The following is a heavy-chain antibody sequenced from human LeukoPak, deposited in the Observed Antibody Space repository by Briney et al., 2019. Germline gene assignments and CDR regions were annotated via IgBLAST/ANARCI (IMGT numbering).Heavy chain of an antibody. J-gene: IGHJ4*02. CDR1: GFTFSSYE. CDR2: ISSSGSTK. Sequence: GGSLRLSCVASGFTFSSYEMDWVRQAPGKGLEWASYISSSGSTKYYPDSVKGRFIVSRDNAKNSLFLQVNSLRAEDTAVYYCARDHLTVAAFDYWGQGTLVTVSS. CDR3: ARDHLTVAAFDY. V-gene: IGHV3-48*03. D-gene: IGHD6-19*01.